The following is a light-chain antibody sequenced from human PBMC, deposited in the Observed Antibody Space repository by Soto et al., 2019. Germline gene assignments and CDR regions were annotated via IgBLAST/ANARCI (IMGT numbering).Light chain of an antibody. V-gene: IGKV1-17*01. J-gene: IGKJ1*01. CDR3: VQHNSDPWT. Sequence: DIQMTQSPSSLSASVGDRVTITCRASQSIRDHLGWYQQKPGKAPKSLIYVASRLQSGVPSRFSGSGSVTEFTLTISSLQPEDFATYYCVQHNSDPWTFGQGTKVEI. CDR1: QSIRDH. CDR2: VAS.